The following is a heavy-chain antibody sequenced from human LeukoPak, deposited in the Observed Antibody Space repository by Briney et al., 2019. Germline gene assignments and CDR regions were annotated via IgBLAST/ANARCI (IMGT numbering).Heavy chain of an antibody. CDR2: IIPIFGTA. D-gene: IGHD6-13*01. J-gene: IGHJ4*02. CDR3: ARGGGGDLYSSSWRIGGVFDY. Sequence: VASVKVSCKASGGTFSSYAISWVRQAPGQGLEWMGGIIPIFGTANYAQKFQGRVTITADESTSTAYMELSSLRSEDTAVYYCARGGGGDLYSSSWRIGGVFDYWGQGTLVTVSS. CDR1: GGTFSSYA. V-gene: IGHV1-69*13.